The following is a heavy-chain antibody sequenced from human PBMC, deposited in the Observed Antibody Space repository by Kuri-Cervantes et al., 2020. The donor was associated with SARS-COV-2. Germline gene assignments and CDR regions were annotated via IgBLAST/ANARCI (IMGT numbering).Heavy chain of an antibody. V-gene: IGHV4-39*01. CDR3: ARAFNWAMYYFDY. CDR2: IYYSGST. Sequence: SETLSLTCTVSGGSISSSGYYWGWIRQPPGKGLEWIGSIYYSGSTYYNPSLKSRVTISVDTSKNQFSLKLSSVTAADTAVYYCARAFNWAMYYFDYWGQGTLVTVSS. J-gene: IGHJ4*02. CDR1: GGSISSSGYY. D-gene: IGHD7-27*01.